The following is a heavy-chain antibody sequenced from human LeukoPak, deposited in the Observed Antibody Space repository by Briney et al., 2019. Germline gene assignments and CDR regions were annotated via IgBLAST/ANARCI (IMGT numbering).Heavy chain of an antibody. V-gene: IGHV3-21*01. D-gene: IGHD2-15*01. CDR3: ARVCSGGSCYPSYDY. CDR1: GFTFSSYE. CDR2: ISSSSSYI. J-gene: IGHJ4*02. Sequence: GSLRLSCAASGFTFSSYEMNWVRQAPGKGLEWVSSISSSSSYIYYADSVKGRFTISRDNAKNSLYLQMNSLRAEDTAVYYCARVCSGGSCYPSYDYWGQGTLVTVSS.